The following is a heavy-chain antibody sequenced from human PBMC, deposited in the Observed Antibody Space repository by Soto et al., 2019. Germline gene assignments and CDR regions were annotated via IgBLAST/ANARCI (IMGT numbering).Heavy chain of an antibody. V-gene: IGHV1-69*06. J-gene: IGHJ5*02. CDR1: GGTFSSYA. D-gene: IGHD3-22*01. CDR2: IIPIFGTA. Sequence: QVQLVQSGAEVKKPGSSVKVSCKASGGTFSSYAISWVRQAPGQGLEWMGGIIPIFGTANYAQKFQGRVTITADKSTSTAYMELSSLRSEDTAVHYCARLMVYYYDSSGLNWFDPWGQGTLVTVSS. CDR3: ARLMVYYYDSSGLNWFDP.